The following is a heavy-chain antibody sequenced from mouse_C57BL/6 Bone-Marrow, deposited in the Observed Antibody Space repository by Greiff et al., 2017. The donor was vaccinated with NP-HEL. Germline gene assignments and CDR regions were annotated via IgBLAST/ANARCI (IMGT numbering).Heavy chain of an antibody. CDR1: GFSLTSYG. D-gene: IGHD2-5*01. CDR3: ATTYYSNFWFAY. CDR2: IWGVGST. Sequence: VMLVESGPGLVAPSQSLSITCTVSGFSLTSYGVDWVRQSPGKGLEWLGVIWGVGSTNYNSALKSRLSISKDNSKSQVFLKMNSLQTDDTAMYYCATTYYSNFWFAYWGQGTLVTVSA. J-gene: IGHJ3*01. V-gene: IGHV2-6*01.